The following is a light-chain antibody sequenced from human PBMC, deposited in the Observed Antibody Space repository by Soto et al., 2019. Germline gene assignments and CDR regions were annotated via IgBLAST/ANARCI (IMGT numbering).Light chain of an antibody. CDR3: SSYAGSSNVV. Sequence: QSALSQPPSASGSPGQSVTISCTGTSSDVGGYNYVSWYQHHPGKAPKLMIYEVTKRPSGVPDRFSGSKSGNTASLTVSGLQAEDDSDYYCSSYAGSSNVVFGGGTKLTVL. CDR2: EVT. V-gene: IGLV2-8*01. CDR1: SSDVGGYNY. J-gene: IGLJ2*01.